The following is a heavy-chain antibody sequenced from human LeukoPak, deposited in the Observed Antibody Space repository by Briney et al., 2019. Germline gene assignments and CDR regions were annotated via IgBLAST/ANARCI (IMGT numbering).Heavy chain of an antibody. J-gene: IGHJ4*02. CDR1: GYTFTSYD. CDR3: ARGDPIVGAANFDY. D-gene: IGHD1-26*01. V-gene: IGHV1-18*01. Sequence: ASVKVSCKASGYTFTSYDINWVRQAPGQGLEWMGWISAYNGNTNYAQKLQGRVTMTTDTSTSTAYMELRSLRSDDTAVYYCARGDPIVGAANFDYWGQGTLVTVSS. CDR2: ISAYNGNT.